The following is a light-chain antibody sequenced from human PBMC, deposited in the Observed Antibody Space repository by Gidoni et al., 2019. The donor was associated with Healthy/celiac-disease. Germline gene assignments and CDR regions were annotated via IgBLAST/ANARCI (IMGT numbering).Light chain of an antibody. CDR3: QQYNNWPKT. V-gene: IGKV3-15*01. J-gene: IGKJ1*01. Sequence: IVLTQSPATLSVSPGERATLSCRASQSVSSNLAWYQQKPGQAPRLLIYGASTRATGIPARCSGSGSGTAFTLTISSLQSEDFAVYYCQQYNNWPKTFGQXTKVEIK. CDR2: GAS. CDR1: QSVSSN.